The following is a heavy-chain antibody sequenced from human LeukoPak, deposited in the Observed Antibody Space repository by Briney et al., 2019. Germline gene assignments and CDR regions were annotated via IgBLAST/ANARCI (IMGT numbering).Heavy chain of an antibody. CDR1: GYTFTGYY. CDR3: ARDSADLRFLEWLSIWEYFDY. V-gene: IGHV1-2*02. D-gene: IGHD3-3*01. J-gene: IGHJ4*02. CDR2: INPNSGGT. Sequence: ASVTVSCKASGYTFTGYYMHWVPQAPGQGLEWMGWINPNSGGTNYAQKFQGRVTMTRDTSISTAYMELSRLRSDDTAVYYCARDSADLRFLEWLSIWEYFDYWGQGTLVTVSS.